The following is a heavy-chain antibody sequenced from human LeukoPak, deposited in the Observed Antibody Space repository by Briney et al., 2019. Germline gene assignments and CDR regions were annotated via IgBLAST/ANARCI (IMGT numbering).Heavy chain of an antibody. J-gene: IGHJ6*03. D-gene: IGHD5-24*01. CDR3: ARGRGYYYYMDV. Sequence: GASVKVSCKASGGTFSSYAISWVRQAPGQGLEWMGGIIPIFGTENYAQKFQGRVTITADKSTSTAYMELSSLRSEDTAVYYCARGRGYYYYMDVWGKGTTVTVSS. CDR2: IIPIFGTE. CDR1: GGTFSSYA. V-gene: IGHV1-69*06.